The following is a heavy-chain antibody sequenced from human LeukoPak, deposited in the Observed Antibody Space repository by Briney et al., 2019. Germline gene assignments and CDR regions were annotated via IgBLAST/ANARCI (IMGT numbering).Heavy chain of an antibody. D-gene: IGHD2-2*01. J-gene: IGHJ4*02. Sequence: SETLSLTCAVHGGSFSGYYWSWIRQPPGKGLEWIGEINHSGSTNYNPSLKSRVTISVDTSKNQFSLKLSSVTAADTAVYYCARSPFRTMDYWGQGTLVTVSS. CDR2: INHSGST. CDR3: ARSPFRTMDY. CDR1: GGSFSGYY. V-gene: IGHV4-34*01.